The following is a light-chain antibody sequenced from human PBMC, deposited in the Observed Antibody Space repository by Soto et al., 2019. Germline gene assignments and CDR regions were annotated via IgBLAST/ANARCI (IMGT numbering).Light chain of an antibody. CDR3: QQYNNWPLN. J-gene: IGKJ5*01. CDR2: GAS. V-gene: IGKV3-15*01. CDR1: QSVSSN. Sequence: EIVMTQSPATLSVSPGERATLSCRASQSVSSNLAWYQQKPGQAPRLLIYGASSRATGIPVRFSGSGSGTEFTLTISSLQSEDFAVYYCQQYNNWPLNFGQGTRLEIK.